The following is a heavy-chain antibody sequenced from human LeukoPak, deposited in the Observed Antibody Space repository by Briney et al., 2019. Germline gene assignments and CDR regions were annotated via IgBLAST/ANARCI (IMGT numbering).Heavy chain of an antibody. CDR1: GFTFSNFA. D-gene: IGHD4-23*01. Sequence: GGSLRLSCAASGFTFSNFAMSWVRQAPGKGLEWVAVIWYDGSNKYYADSVKGRFTISRDNSKNTLYLQMNSLRAEDTAVYYCARQYGGIYYFDYWGQGTLVTVSS. V-gene: IGHV3-33*08. J-gene: IGHJ4*02. CDR3: ARQYGGIYYFDY. CDR2: IWYDGSNK.